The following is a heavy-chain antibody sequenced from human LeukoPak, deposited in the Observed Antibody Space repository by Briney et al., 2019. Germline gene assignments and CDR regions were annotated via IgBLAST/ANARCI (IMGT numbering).Heavy chain of an antibody. V-gene: IGHV4-39*01. D-gene: IGHD3-10*01. Sequence: PSETLSLTCTVSGGSISSSSYYWGWIRQPPGKGLEWIGSIYYSGSTYYNPSLKSRVTISVDTSKNQFSLKLSSVTAADTAVYYCARRNLWFGESSFDYWGQGTLVTVSS. CDR1: GGSISSSSYY. CDR2: IYYSGST. CDR3: ARRNLWFGESSFDY. J-gene: IGHJ4*02.